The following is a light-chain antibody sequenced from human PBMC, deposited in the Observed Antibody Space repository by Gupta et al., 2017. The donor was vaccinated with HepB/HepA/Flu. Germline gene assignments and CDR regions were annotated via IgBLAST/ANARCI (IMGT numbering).Light chain of an antibody. CDR1: SSNIGVSN. J-gene: IGLJ3*02. V-gene: IGLV1-47*01. CDR2: RND. CDR3: AASHGGRSVWV. Sequence: QAVLTQPPSVSGTPGQTVTISCSGSSSNIGVSNVHWFQQFPGRAPKLLISRNDQRPSGVPDRFSGSKSATSGALAISGLLAEDEADYYCAASHGGRSVWVFGGGTKLTVL.